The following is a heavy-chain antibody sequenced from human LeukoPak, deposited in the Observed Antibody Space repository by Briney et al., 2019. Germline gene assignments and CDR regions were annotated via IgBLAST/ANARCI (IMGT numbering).Heavy chain of an antibody. CDR3: AKDVANRWDAIDI. CDR1: GFTFDDYA. Sequence: PGRSLRLSCAASGFTFDDYAMHWVRQAPGKGLEWVSDISWNGNNVAYADSVKGRFTISRDNAKNSLYLQMNSLRAEDTALYYCAKDVANRWDAIDIWGQGTMVTVSS. J-gene: IGHJ3*02. D-gene: IGHD5-24*01. V-gene: IGHV3-9*01. CDR2: ISWNGNNV.